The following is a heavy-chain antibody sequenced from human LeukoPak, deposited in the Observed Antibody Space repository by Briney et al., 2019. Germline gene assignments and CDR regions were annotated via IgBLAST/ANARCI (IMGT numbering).Heavy chain of an antibody. V-gene: IGHV3-23*01. J-gene: IGHJ4*02. CDR3: TTRLRNHFDY. CDR1: GFTFSSFT. Sequence: GGSLRLSCATSGFTFSSFTMNWARQAPGKGLEWVSTISDGSRDTHYAGSVKGRFTISRDDSQNIVYLQMDSLRAEDTALYYCTTRLRNHFDYWGQGNQVTVSS. D-gene: IGHD5-12*01. CDR2: ISDGSRDT.